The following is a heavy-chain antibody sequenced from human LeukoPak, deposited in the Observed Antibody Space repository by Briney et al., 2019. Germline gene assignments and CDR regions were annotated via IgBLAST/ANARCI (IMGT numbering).Heavy chain of an antibody. CDR2: IWYDGSNK. D-gene: IGHD3-3*01. Sequence: GGSLRLSCAASGFTFSSYGMHWVRQAPGKGLEWVAVIWYDGSNKYYADSVKGRFTISRDNSKNTLYLQMNSLRAEDTAVYYCAKDNGIWSGSYYYGMDVWGQGTTVTVSS. CDR3: AKDNGIWSGSYYYGMDV. V-gene: IGHV3-33*06. J-gene: IGHJ6*02. CDR1: GFTFSSYG.